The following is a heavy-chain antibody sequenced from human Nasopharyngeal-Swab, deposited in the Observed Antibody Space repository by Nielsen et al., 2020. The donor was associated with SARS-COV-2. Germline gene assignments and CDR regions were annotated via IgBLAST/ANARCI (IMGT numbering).Heavy chain of an antibody. J-gene: IGHJ3*01. CDR1: GFSFSTYA. CDR3: ARPSLQSGWGAFDL. V-gene: IGHV3-23*01. D-gene: IGHD3-10*01. Sequence: GESLKISCAASGFSFSTYAMSWVRQAPGKGLERVSSLSGNSDTTKDADSVKGRFTISRDNSKNTLYLEMNNLRADDTAVYYCARPSLQSGWGAFDLWGQGTMVTVSS. CDR2: LSGNSDTT.